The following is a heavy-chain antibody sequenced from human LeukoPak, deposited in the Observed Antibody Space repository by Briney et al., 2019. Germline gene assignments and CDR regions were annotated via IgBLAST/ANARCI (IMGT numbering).Heavy chain of an antibody. J-gene: IGHJ4*02. V-gene: IGHV3-7*01. CDR2: IKQDGSEK. Sequence: GGSLRLSCAASGFTFSSYWMSWVRQAPGKGLEWVANIKQDGSEKYYVDSVKGRFTISRDNAKNSLYLQMNSLRAEDTAVYYCAKSHYSSSWTDFDYWGQGTLVTVSS. CDR1: GFTFSSYW. D-gene: IGHD6-13*01. CDR3: AKSHYSSSWTDFDY.